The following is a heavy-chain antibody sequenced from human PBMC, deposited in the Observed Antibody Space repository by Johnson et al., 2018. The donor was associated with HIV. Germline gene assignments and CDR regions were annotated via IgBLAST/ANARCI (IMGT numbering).Heavy chain of an antibody. CDR3: AREGRTGPDTFDI. J-gene: IGHJ3*02. V-gene: IGHV3-30-3*01. Sequence: QMQLVESGGGVVQPGGSLRLSCAVSGFTFTSYAMHWVRQAPGKGLELVAVISYDGSNKYYADSVKGRFTISRDNSKNTLYLQMNSLRAEDTAVYYCAREGRTGPDTFDIWGQGTMLTVSS. CDR1: GFTFTSYA. CDR2: ISYDGSNK.